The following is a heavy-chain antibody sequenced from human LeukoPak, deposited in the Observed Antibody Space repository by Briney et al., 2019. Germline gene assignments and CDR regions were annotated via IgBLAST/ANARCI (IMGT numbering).Heavy chain of an antibody. CDR2: ISYDGGNK. Sequence: PGRSLRLPCAASGFTFSSYGMHWVRQAPGKGLEWVAVISYDGGNKYYADSVKGRFTISRDNSKNTLYLQMNSLRAEDTAVYYCAKDSRTYDYVWGSTDYWGQGTLVTVSS. J-gene: IGHJ4*02. CDR3: AKDSRTYDYVWGSTDY. D-gene: IGHD3-16*01. V-gene: IGHV3-30*18. CDR1: GFTFSSYG.